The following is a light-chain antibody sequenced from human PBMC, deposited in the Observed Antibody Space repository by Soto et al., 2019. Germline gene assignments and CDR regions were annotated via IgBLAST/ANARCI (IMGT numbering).Light chain of an antibody. J-gene: IGKJ1*01. V-gene: IGKV3-15*01. CDR2: DAS. Sequence: EIVRTQSQATLSVSPGARATLSCRASQSVSSKLAWYQQKPGQAPRLLIYDASTRATGIPARFSGSGSGTEVTLTISSLPSEDFGVYYWQQANNWPWTFCQGTNVEIK. CDR1: QSVSSK. CDR3: QQANNWPWT.